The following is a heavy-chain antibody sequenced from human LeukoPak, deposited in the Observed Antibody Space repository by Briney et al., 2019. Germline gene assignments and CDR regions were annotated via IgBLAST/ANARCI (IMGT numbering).Heavy chain of an antibody. CDR2: LSGDGSDT. J-gene: IGHJ4*02. CDR1: GFPFSTFP. CDR3: TKGGHGDY. Sequence: GGSLGLSCQVSGFPFSTFPMSWVRQAPGKGLEWVSTLSGDGSDTYYADSVKGRFTISRDTSKNTLFLQMNSLRADDTAIYYCTKGGHGDYWGQGTMVTVSS. V-gene: IGHV3-23*01. D-gene: IGHD2-21*02.